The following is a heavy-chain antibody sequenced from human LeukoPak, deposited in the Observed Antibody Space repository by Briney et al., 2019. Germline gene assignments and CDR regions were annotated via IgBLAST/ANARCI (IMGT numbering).Heavy chain of an antibody. D-gene: IGHD4-17*01. J-gene: IGHJ4*02. Sequence: GGSLRLSCAASGFTFSNYAMSWVRQAPGKGLEWVSAISGSGNSPYYADSVKGRFTISRENFKNTLYLQINNLRAEDTAVYYCAKGGVLRRVTTNYLEYWGQGTLVTVSS. CDR1: GFTFSNYA. CDR3: AKGGVLRRVTTNYLEY. CDR2: ISGSGNSP. V-gene: IGHV3-23*01.